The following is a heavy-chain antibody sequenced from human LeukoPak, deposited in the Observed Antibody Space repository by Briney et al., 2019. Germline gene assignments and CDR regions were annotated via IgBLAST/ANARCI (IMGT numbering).Heavy chain of an antibody. V-gene: IGHV3-23*01. CDR2: VSDSGGGT. Sequence: TGVSLRLSCVASGFTFSTYAMSWVRQAPGKGLEWVSGVSDSGGGTYYADSVEGRFTISRDNSKNTLYLQMNSLRAEDTAVYYCAKSLGAAGHEPFNHWRQGTMATVSS. CDR1: GFTFSTYA. D-gene: IGHD6-13*01. J-gene: IGHJ4*02. CDR3: AKSLGAAGHEPFNH.